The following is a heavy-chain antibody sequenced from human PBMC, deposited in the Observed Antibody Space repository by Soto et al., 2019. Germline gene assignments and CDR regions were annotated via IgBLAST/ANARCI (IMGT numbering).Heavy chain of an antibody. Sequence: SVKVSCKASGGTFSSYTISWVRQAPGQGLEWMGRIIPILGIANYAQKFQGRVTITADKSTSTAYMELSSLRSEDTAVYYCARSIVATIPDAFDIWGQGTMVTVSS. D-gene: IGHD5-12*01. CDR3: ARSIVATIPDAFDI. V-gene: IGHV1-69*02. CDR1: GGTFSSYT. J-gene: IGHJ3*02. CDR2: IIPILGIA.